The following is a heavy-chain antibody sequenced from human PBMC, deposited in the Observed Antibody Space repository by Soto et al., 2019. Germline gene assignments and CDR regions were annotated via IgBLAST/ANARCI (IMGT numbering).Heavy chain of an antibody. D-gene: IGHD3-10*01. J-gene: IGHJ4*02. CDR2: IYYSGST. CDR1: GGSIISGDYY. V-gene: IGHV4-30-4*01. CDR3: ARDPHQTYYYGSGSSGYFDY. Sequence: PSETLSLTCTVSGGSIISGDYYWIWIRQPPGKGLEWIGYIYYSGSTYYNPSLKSRVTISVDTSKNQFSLKLSSVTAADTAVYYCARDPHQTYYYGSGSSGYFDYWGQGTLVTVSS.